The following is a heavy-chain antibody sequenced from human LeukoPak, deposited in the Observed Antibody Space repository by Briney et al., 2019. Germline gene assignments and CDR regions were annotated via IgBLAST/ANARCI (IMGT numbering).Heavy chain of an antibody. CDR1: GYSCSSNW. Sequence: GASLKISCKSAGYSCSSNWIWLGRQMRGKVLEWMGIIYPGDSDNKSSPSLQGHTTISDNKDNSTAYLQWSSLKASDTAVYYCARPPFIWGQGTMVTVSS. J-gene: IGHJ3*02. CDR2: IYPGDSDN. V-gene: IGHV5-51*01. CDR3: ARPPFI.